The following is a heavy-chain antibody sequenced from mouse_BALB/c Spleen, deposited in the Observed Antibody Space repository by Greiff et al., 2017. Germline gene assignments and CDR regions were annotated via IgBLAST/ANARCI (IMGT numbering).Heavy chain of an antibody. D-gene: IGHD1-1*01. CDR1: GYTFTSYW. V-gene: IGHV1S127*01. Sequence: QVQLQQSGAELVKPGASVKMSCKASGYTFTSYWMHWVKQRPGQGLEWIGVIDPSDSYTSYNQKFKGKATLTVDTSSSTAYMQLSSLTSEDSAVYYCTRSGGSSPYFDYWGQGTTLTVSS. CDR3: TRSGGSSPYFDY. CDR2: IDPSDSYT. J-gene: IGHJ2*01.